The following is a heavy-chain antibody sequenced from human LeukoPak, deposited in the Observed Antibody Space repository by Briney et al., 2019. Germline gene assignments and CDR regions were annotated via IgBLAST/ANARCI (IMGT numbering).Heavy chain of an antibody. V-gene: IGHV3-48*04. CDR1: GFTFSSYS. D-gene: IGHD1-26*01. J-gene: IGHJ3*02. CDR3: ARDRANAFDI. CDR2: ISSSSSTI. Sequence: GGSLRLSCAASGFTFSSYSMNWVRQAPGKGLEWVSYISSSSSTIYYADSVKGRFTISRDNAKNSLYLQMNSLRAEDTAVYYCARDRANAFDIWGQGTMVTVSS.